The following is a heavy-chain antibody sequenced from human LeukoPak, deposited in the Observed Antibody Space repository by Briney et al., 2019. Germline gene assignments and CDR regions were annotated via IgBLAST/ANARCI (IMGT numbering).Heavy chain of an antibody. CDR1: GYTFTSYY. V-gene: IGHV1-46*01. Sequence: ASVKVSCKASGYTFTSYYMHWVRQARGQGLEWMGIINPSGGSTSYAQKFQGRVTMTRDMCTSTVYMELSSLRSEDTAVYYCATTAYCGGDCYTFDAFDIWGQGTMVTVSS. D-gene: IGHD2-21*02. CDR2: INPSGGST. CDR3: ATTAYCGGDCYTFDAFDI. J-gene: IGHJ3*02.